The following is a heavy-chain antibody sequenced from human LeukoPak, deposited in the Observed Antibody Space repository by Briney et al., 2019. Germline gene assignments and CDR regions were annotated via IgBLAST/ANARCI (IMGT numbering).Heavy chain of an antibody. CDR2: IYYTGST. Sequence: SETLSLTCNVSGGTVRSYYWSWIRQTPGKELEWIGYIYYTGSTNYNPSLNSRVTMSVDTSKNQFSLKLSSVTAADTAVYYCARHISSYGGSLYPDPWGQGTLVTVSS. CDR3: ARHISSYGGSLYPDP. CDR1: GGTVRSYY. D-gene: IGHD6-13*01. V-gene: IGHV4-59*08. J-gene: IGHJ5*02.